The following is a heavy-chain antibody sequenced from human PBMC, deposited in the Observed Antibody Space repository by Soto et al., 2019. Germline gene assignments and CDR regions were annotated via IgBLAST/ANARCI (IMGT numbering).Heavy chain of an antibody. CDR1: AFTSRNYN. J-gene: IGHJ4*02. CDR3: ARDIASPGGDYFDS. CDR2: ISTGGAYM. D-gene: IGHD2-21*01. Sequence: ESGGGLVKAGGSLRLFCTASAFTSRNYNMNWVRQAPGKGLEWVSSISTGGAYMFYADSVKGRFTISRDNAQNSLFLQIDSPRAEDTAVYYCARDIASPGGDYFDSWGQGTLVTVSS. V-gene: IGHV3-21*06.